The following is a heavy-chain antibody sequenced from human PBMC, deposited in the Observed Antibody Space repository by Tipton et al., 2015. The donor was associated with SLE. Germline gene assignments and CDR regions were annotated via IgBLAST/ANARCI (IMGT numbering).Heavy chain of an antibody. D-gene: IGHD3-10*01. CDR2: AFYGEST. CDR3: AASVVRGEFDF. CDR1: GGSISTTYYY. J-gene: IGHJ4*02. V-gene: IGHV4-39*01. Sequence: LRLSCTVSGGSISTTYYYWGWIRQPPGKGLDWIGSAFYGESTYYNPSLKSRVTISVDTSKNRFSLDLISVTAADTAVYYCAASVVRGEFDFWGQGTLVAVSS.